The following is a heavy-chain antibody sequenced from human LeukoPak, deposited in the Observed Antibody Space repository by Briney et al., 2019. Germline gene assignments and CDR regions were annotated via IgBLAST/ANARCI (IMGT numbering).Heavy chain of an antibody. J-gene: IGHJ4*02. CDR3: ARERNYYDSSGYYL. CDR2: INPNSGGT. CDR1: GYTFTGYY. D-gene: IGHD3-22*01. V-gene: IGHV1-2*02. Sequence: GASVKVSCEASGYTFTGYYMHWVRQAPGQGLEWMGWINPNSGGTNYAQKFQGRVTMTRDTSISTAYMELSRLRSDDTAVYYCARERNYYDSSGYYLWGQGTLVTVSS.